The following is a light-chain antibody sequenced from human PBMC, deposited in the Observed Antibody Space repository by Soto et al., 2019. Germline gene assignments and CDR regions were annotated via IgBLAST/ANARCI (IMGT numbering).Light chain of an antibody. CDR1: QDIGNS. CDR2: DVS. CDR3: QQYGSVPLT. J-gene: IGKJ4*01. V-gene: IGKV1-33*01. Sequence: DIHMTQSPSSLSASIGDRITITCQASQDIGNSLNWYQQKSGKAPNLLIYDVSRLGAGVPSRFSGSGSRTNFRLTISGLQREDIATYYCQQYGSVPLTFGGGTKVEIK.